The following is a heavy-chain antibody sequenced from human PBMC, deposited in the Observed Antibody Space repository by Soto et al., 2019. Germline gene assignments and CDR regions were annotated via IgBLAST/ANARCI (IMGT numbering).Heavy chain of an antibody. CDR3: ARIGRGVTVGAFRGDFYYCYNIDV. CDR1: GFTFSGYG. J-gene: IGHJ6*04. CDR2: INTDGRTK. V-gene: IGHV3-74*01. Sequence: EVQLVESGGGLVQPGGSLRLSCAASGFTFSGYGMHWVRQAPGKGLVWVARINTDGRTKSYADSVKGRFTISRDNAKNPLYLQMSRLRAEDTAVYYGARIGRGVTVGAFRGDFYYCYNIDVWGKGTAVPASS. D-gene: IGHD3-3*01.